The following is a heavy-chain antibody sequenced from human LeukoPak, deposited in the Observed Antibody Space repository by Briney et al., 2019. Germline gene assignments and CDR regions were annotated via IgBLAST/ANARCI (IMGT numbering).Heavy chain of an antibody. CDR1: GFTVSSNY. Sequence: PGGSLRLSCAASGFTVSSNYMSWVRQAPGKGLEWVSVIYSGGTTYYADSVKGRFTISRDNSKNTEYLQMNSLRAEDTAVYYCARGTNAYSSYFDYWGQGTLVTVSS. D-gene: IGHD2-8*01. CDR3: ARGTNAYSSYFDY. V-gene: IGHV3-53*01. J-gene: IGHJ4*02. CDR2: IYSGGTT.